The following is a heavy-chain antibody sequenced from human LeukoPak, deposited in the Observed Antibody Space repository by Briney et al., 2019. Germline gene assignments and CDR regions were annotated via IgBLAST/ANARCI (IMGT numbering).Heavy chain of an antibody. CDR2: INHSGST. CDR1: GGSFSGYY. V-gene: IGHV4-34*01. CDR3: ARGRGTMVRGGHYYYYMDV. J-gene: IGHJ6*03. D-gene: IGHD3-10*01. Sequence: SETLSLTCAVYGGSFSGYYWSWIRQPPRKGLEWIGEINHSGSTNYNPSLKSRVTISVDTSKNQFSLKLSSVTAADTAVYYCARGRGTMVRGGHYYYYMDVWGKGTTVTVSS.